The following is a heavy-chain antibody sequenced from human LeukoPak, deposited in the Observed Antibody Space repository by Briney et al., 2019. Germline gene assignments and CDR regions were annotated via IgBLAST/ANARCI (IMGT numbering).Heavy chain of an antibody. CDR3: TRDSYISNVYYGMDV. J-gene: IGHJ6*02. D-gene: IGHD1-26*01. Sequence: GGSLRLSCAASGFTFDDYTMHWVRQAPGKGLVWVSRINTDGSHTSYADSVKGRFTISRDNAKNTLYLQMNSLRAEDAAVYFCTRDSYISNVYYGMDVWGQGATVTVSS. CDR2: INTDGSHT. CDR1: GFTFDDYT. V-gene: IGHV3-74*01.